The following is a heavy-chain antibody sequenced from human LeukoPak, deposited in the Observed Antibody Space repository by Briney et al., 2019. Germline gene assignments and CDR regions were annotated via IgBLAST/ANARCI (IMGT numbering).Heavy chain of an antibody. CDR3: DV. CDR2: ISVSGGST. J-gene: IGHJ6*04. V-gene: IGHV3-23*01. Sequence: GGSLRLSCAASGFTFSNYAMSWVRQAPGEGLEWVSSISVSGGSTFYADSVKDRFTISRDNSKNTLYLQMNSLRAQDTAVYYMDVWGKGATVTVSS. CDR1: GFTFSNYA.